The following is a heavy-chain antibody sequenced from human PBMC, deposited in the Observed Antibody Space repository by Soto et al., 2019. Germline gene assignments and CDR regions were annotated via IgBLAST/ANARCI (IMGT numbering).Heavy chain of an antibody. D-gene: IGHD3-22*01. Sequence: QLQLQESGSGLVKPSQTLSLTCAVSGGSISSSGYSWSWIRQPPGKGLEWIGYIYHSGSTYYNPSLKSRVTISVDRSKNQFSLKLSSVTAADTAVYYCARAAMYYDSSGYYYYFDYWGQGTLVTVSS. V-gene: IGHV4-30-2*01. CDR1: GGSISSSGYS. CDR3: ARAAMYYDSSGYYYYFDY. J-gene: IGHJ4*02. CDR2: IYHSGST.